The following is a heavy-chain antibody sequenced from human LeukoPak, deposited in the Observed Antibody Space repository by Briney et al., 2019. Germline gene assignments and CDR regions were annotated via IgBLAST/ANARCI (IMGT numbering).Heavy chain of an antibody. Sequence: GASVKVSCKASGYTFTGYYMHWVRQAPGQGLEWMGWINPNSGGTNYAQKFQGRVTMTRDTSISTAYMELSRLRSDDTAVYYCARTSLPGYYGYVWGSYQTDYWGQGTLVTVSS. CDR3: ARTSLPGYYGYVWGSYQTDY. J-gene: IGHJ4*02. CDR1: GYTFTGYY. V-gene: IGHV1-2*02. D-gene: IGHD3-16*02. CDR2: INPNSGGT.